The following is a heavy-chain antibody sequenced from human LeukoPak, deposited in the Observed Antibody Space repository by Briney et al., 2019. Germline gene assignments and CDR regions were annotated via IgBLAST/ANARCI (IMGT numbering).Heavy chain of an antibody. Sequence: PGGSLRLSCSASGFTFSSYAMHWVRQAPGKGLEYVSAISSNGGSTYYADSVKGRFTISRDNSKNTLYLQMSSLRAEDTAVYYCAKSGYSGYDIYYFDYWGQGTLVTVSS. D-gene: IGHD5-12*01. V-gene: IGHV3-64D*06. CDR1: GFTFSSYA. CDR3: AKSGYSGYDIYYFDY. J-gene: IGHJ4*02. CDR2: ISSNGGST.